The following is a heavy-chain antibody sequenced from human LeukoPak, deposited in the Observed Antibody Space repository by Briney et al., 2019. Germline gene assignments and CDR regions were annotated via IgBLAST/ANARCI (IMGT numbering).Heavy chain of an antibody. CDR3: AKVASTYDILTGATDG. J-gene: IGHJ4*02. CDR1: GLTFADYA. D-gene: IGHD3-9*01. V-gene: IGHV3-9*01. Sequence: GGSLRLSCAGSGLTFADYAMHWVRQAPGKGLEWVSSISWNSGRVAYADSAKGRFTISRDNAKKSLYLQMKSLRGDDTGFYYCAKVASTYDILTGATDGWGQGILVTVSS. CDR2: ISWNSGRV.